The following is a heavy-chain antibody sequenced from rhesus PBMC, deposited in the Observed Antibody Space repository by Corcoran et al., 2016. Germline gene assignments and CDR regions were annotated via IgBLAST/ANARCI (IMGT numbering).Heavy chain of an antibody. J-gene: IGHJ4*01. Sequence: EVQLVESGGGLVQPGGSLRLSCAASGFTFSSYGMHWVRQAPGKGLEWVAVISYYGSKKYYADSLKDRFTISRDNSKNMLYLQMNNLKLEDTAVYYCASGYCTGSGCYAFDSWGQGVLVTVSS. V-gene: IGHV3-54*02. CDR3: ASGYCTGSGCYAFDS. CDR2: ISYYGSKK. D-gene: IGHD2-21*01. CDR1: GFTFSSYG.